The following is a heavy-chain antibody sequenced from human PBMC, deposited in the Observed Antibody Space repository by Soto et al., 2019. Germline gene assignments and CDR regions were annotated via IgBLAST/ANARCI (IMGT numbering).Heavy chain of an antibody. CDR1: GFTFSDYY. Sequence: GGSLRLSCAASGFTFSDYYMHWIRQAPGRGLEWVSSISSSTATIYYADSVKGRFTISRDNARNSLYLKMNSLRAEDTAVYYCVRATFFSDSSGYTRCFDYWGHGTMVTVSS. J-gene: IGHJ4*01. CDR2: ISSSTATI. CDR3: VRATFFSDSSGYTRCFDY. V-gene: IGHV3-11*01. D-gene: IGHD3-22*01.